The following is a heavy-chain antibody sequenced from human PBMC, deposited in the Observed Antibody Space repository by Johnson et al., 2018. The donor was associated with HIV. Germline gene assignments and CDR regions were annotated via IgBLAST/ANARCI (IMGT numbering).Heavy chain of an antibody. V-gene: IGHV3-30*14. D-gene: IGHD6-13*01. CDR2: ISYDGST. Sequence: QVQLVESGGGVVQPGRSLRLSCAASGFTFSSYAMHWVRQAPGKGLEWVAVISYDGSTYYADSVKGRFTISRDNSKNTLYLQMNSLRAEDTAVYYCAREMAIAAAGHDAFDIWGQGTMVTVSS. CDR3: AREMAIAAAGHDAFDI. J-gene: IGHJ3*02. CDR1: GFTFSSYA.